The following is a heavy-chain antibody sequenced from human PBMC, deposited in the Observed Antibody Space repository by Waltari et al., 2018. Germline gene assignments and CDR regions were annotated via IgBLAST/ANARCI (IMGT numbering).Heavy chain of an antibody. CDR1: GGTFSSYA. CDR3: ARADYGSGSYYNRGSAFDI. V-gene: IGHV1-69*12. Sequence: QVQLVQSGAEVKKPGSSVKVSCKASGGTFSSYAISWVRQAPGQGLEWMGGYIPSFGTANYEQKFQGRVTITADESTSTAYMELSSLRSEDTAVYYCARADYGSGSYYNRGSAFDIWGQGTMVTVSS. J-gene: IGHJ3*02. D-gene: IGHD3-10*01. CDR2: YIPSFGTA.